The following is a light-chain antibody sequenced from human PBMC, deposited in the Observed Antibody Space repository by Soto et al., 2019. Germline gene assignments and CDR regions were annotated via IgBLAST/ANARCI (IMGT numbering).Light chain of an antibody. CDR2: EVS. V-gene: IGLV2-14*01. CDR1: SSDVGGHHY. Sequence: QSALTQPASVSGSPGQSITISCTGTSSDVGGHHYVSWYQQHPGKAPKLIIYEVSDRPSGVSHRFSGSKSGNTASLTISGLQTEDEANYYCKSFSSSSTLYVFGTGTKVTVL. CDR3: KSFSSSSTLYV. J-gene: IGLJ1*01.